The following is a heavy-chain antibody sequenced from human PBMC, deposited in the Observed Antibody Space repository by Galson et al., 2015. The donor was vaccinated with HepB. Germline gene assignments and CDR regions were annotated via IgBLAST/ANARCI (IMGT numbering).Heavy chain of an antibody. CDR1: GFTVSSNY. J-gene: IGHJ4*02. CDR2: IYSGGST. D-gene: IGHD2-2*01. V-gene: IGHV3-66*01. Sequence: SLRLSCAASGFTVSSNYMSWVRQAPGKGLEWVSVIYSGGSTYYADSVKGRITISLRLTSVTAADTAVYYCAREVVPAARRRGFDYWGQGTLVTVSS. CDR3: RRGFDY.